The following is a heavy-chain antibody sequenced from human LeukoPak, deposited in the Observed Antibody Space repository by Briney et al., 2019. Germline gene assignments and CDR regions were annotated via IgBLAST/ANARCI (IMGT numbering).Heavy chain of an antibody. Sequence: PGGSLRLSCAASGFTFSSYEMNWVRQAPGKGLEWVAIISYDGSDKYYADSVKGRFTISRDNSKNTLYLQMNSLRAADTAVYYCAKDLAEYSDSSGYFDYWGQGTLVTVSS. CDR1: GFTFSSYE. CDR2: ISYDGSDK. D-gene: IGHD6-6*01. CDR3: AKDLAEYSDSSGYFDY. V-gene: IGHV3-30*18. J-gene: IGHJ4*02.